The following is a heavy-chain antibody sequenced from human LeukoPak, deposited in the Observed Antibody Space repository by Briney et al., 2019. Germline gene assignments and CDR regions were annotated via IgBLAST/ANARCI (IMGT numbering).Heavy chain of an antibody. V-gene: IGHV5-51*01. CDR2: IYPGDSDT. CDR3: ARELDILTGIDY. D-gene: IGHD3-9*01. J-gene: IGHJ4*02. Sequence: VASVKVSCKGSGYSFTSYWIGWVRQMPGKGLEWMGIIYPGDSDTRYSPSFQGQVTISADKSISTAYLQWSSLKASDTAMYSCARELDILTGIDYWGQGTLVTVSS. CDR1: GYSFTSYW.